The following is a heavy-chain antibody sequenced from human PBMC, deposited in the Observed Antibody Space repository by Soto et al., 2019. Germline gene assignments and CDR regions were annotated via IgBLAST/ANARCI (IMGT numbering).Heavy chain of an antibody. CDR2: ISGSGGST. CDR3: ARRSSGWYFDY. J-gene: IGHJ4*02. D-gene: IGHD6-19*01. CDR1: GFTFSSYA. V-gene: IGHV3-23*01. Sequence: EVQLLESGGGLVQPGGSLRLSCAASGFTFSSYAMSWVRQAPGKGLEGVSAISGSGGSTYYADSVRGRFTISRDNPKNPLYPQMNSPRAEEKDVYYCARRSSGWYFDYWGQGTLVTVSS.